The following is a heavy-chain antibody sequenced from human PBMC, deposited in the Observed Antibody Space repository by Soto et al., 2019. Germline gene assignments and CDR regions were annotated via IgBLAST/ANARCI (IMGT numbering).Heavy chain of an antibody. CDR3: AREVMDIAAAESARGLDP. CDR2: INHSGST. J-gene: IGHJ5*02. D-gene: IGHD6-13*01. CDR1: GGSFSGYY. Sequence: SESMYLTRAVYGGSFSGYYWSWIRQPPGKGLEWIGEINHSGSTNYNPSLKSRVTISVDTSKNQFSLKLSSVTAADTAVYYCAREVMDIAAAESARGLDPWGQGTLVTVSS. V-gene: IGHV4-34*01.